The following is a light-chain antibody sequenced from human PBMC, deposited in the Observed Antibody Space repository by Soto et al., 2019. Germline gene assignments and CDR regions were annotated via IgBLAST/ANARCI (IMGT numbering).Light chain of an antibody. CDR1: QSVSGY. J-gene: IGKJ5*01. V-gene: IGKV3-11*01. CDR3: QQRYNWPIP. CDR2: ADS. Sequence: EVGLSLSPATLSLSPGETATLSCRASQSVSGYIGWYQQKPGQAPRLLIYADSNRATGIPARFSGSGSGTDFTLTISSLEPEDFSVYYCQQRYNWPIPFGQGTRPAIK.